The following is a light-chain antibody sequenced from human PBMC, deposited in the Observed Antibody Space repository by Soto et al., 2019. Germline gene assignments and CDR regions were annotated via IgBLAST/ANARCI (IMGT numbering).Light chain of an antibody. CDR1: SSDFGGYNY. CDR3: SSYTSSSTLYV. V-gene: IGLV2-14*01. Sequence: APLSWAPGQSVTLSCPGTSSDFGGYNYVSWYQQHPGKAPKLMIYDVSNRPSGVSNRFSGSKSGNTASLTISGLQAEDEADYYCSSYTSSSTLYVFGTGTKVTVL. CDR2: DVS. J-gene: IGLJ1*01.